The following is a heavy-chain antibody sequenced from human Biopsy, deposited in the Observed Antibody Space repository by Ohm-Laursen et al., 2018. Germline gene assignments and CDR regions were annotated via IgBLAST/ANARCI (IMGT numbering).Heavy chain of an antibody. Sequence: GSLRLSCAASGFTFSSYAMTWFRQAPGKGLEWVSTISGNSDIIYDIDSVKGRFTISRDNSKNTLYLQMNSLRADDTAVYYCALAAAQTVTHFDYWGQGTLVTVSS. CDR1: GFTFSSYA. CDR3: ALAAAQTVTHFDY. V-gene: IGHV3-23*01. CDR2: ISGNSDII. J-gene: IGHJ4*02. D-gene: IGHD4-17*01.